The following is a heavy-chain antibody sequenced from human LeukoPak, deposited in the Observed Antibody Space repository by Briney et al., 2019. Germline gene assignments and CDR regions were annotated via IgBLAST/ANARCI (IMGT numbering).Heavy chain of an antibody. Sequence: HPGGSLRLSCAASGFTFSSYAMHWVRQAPGKGLEWVAVISYDRSNKYYADSVKGRFTISRDNSKNTLYLQMNSLRAEDTAVYYCARGESPGGGYCSSTSCSRVFDPWGQGTLVTVSS. CDR1: GFTFSSYA. V-gene: IGHV3-30-3*01. CDR2: ISYDRSNK. D-gene: IGHD2-2*01. J-gene: IGHJ5*02. CDR3: ARGESPGGGYCSSTSCSRVFDP.